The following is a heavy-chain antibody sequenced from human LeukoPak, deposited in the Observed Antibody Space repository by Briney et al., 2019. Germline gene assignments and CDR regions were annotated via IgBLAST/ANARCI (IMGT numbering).Heavy chain of an antibody. V-gene: IGHV3-23*01. CDR1: GFTFSGYS. D-gene: IGHD3-10*02. J-gene: IGHJ4*02. CDR2: ISDSGVGT. Sequence: SGGSLRLSCAASGFTFSGYSLTWVRQAPGKGLEWVSSISDSGVGTYYADSVKGRFTTSRDNSENTLYLQMNSLRAEDTAIYYCAKPGRDGDGYVRGYFGNWGQGALVTASS. CDR3: AKPGRDGDGYVRGYFGN.